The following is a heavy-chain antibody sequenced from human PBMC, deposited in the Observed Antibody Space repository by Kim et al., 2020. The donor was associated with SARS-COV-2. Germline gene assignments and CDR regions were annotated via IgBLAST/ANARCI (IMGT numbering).Heavy chain of an antibody. CDR1: GYDFTTYG. CDR3: ARDPHYGSGDYRRSGDFEY. V-gene: IGHV1-18*04. Sequence: ASVKVSCKASGYDFTTYGVSWVRQAPGQGLEWMGWTNADNSNTNYAQKFQGKFTMSTDTSTSTAYMEVRSLRSDDTAVYYCARDPHYGSGDYRRSGDFEYWGPGTLVIVSS. CDR2: TNADNSNT. J-gene: IGHJ4*02. D-gene: IGHD3-10*01.